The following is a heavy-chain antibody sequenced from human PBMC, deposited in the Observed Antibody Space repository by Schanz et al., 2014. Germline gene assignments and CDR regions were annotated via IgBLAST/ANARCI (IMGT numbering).Heavy chain of an antibody. V-gene: IGHV3-23*04. J-gene: IGHJ3*02. Sequence: EVQLVESGGGLAQPGGSLRLSCAASGFNFSDYAMCWVRQAPGKGLEWVSAISGGGGTTYYADSVKGRFTISRDNSKNTLYLQMNSLRAEDTAVYYCAKGRFGELSAFDIWGQGTMVTVSS. CDR3: AKGRFGELSAFDI. D-gene: IGHD3-10*01. CDR2: ISGGGGTT. CDR1: GFNFSDYA.